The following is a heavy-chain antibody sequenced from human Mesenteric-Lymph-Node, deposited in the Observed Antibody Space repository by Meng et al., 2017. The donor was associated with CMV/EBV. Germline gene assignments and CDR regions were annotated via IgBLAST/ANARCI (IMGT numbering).Heavy chain of an antibody. Sequence: SETLSLTCTVSGGSISSSSYYWGWIRQPPGKGLEWIGSIYYSGSTYYNPSLKSRVTISVDTSKNQFSLNLSSVTAADTAVYYCARRRIRSTLELGVRGFDYWGQGTLVTVSS. CDR3: ARRRIRSTLELGVRGFDY. CDR2: IYYSGST. CDR1: GGSISSSSYY. J-gene: IGHJ4*02. V-gene: IGHV4-39*07. D-gene: IGHD1-7*01.